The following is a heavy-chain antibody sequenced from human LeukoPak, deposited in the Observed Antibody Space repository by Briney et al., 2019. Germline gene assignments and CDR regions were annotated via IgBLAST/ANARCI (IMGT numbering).Heavy chain of an antibody. CDR1: GGSISSSSYY. CDR2: IYYSGST. J-gene: IGHJ5*02. CDR3: ARPAGSGYSSGWYSDWFDP. V-gene: IGHV4-39*01. Sequence: PSETLSLTCTVPGGSISSSSYYWGWIRQPPGRGLEWLGSIYYSGSTYYNPSLKSQVTISVDTSKNQFSLKLSSVTAADTAVYYCARPAGSGYSSGWYSDWFDPWGQGTLVTVSS. D-gene: IGHD6-19*01.